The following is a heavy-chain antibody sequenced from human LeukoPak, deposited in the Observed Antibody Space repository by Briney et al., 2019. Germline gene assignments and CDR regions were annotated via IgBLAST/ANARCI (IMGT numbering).Heavy chain of an antibody. CDR3: ARPYYDFWSGYYYYGMDV. D-gene: IGHD3-3*01. V-gene: IGHV1-8*01. Sequence: GASVKVSCKTSGYTFTSYDINWVRQATGQGLEWMGWMNPNSGNTGYAQKFQGRVTMTRNTSISTAYMELSSLRSEDTAVYYCARPYYDFWSGYYYYGMDVWGQGTTVTVSS. CDR1: GYTFTSYD. J-gene: IGHJ6*02. CDR2: MNPNSGNT.